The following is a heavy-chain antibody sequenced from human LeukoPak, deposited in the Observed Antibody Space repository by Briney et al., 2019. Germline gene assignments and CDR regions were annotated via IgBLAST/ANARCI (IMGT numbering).Heavy chain of an antibody. D-gene: IGHD3-22*01. CDR2: INPNSGGT. J-gene: IGHJ2*01. CDR1: GYTFTGYY. V-gene: IGHV1-2*02. Sequence: ASVKVSCKASGYTFTGYYMHWVRQAPGQGLEWMGWINPNSGGTNYAQKFQGRVTMTRNTSISTAYMELSSLRSEDTAVYYCARPYYYDSSGYPRGHFDLWGRGTLVTVSS. CDR3: ARPYYYDSSGYPRGHFDL.